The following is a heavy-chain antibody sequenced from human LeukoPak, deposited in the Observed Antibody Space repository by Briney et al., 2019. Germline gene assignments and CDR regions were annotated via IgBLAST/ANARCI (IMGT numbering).Heavy chain of an antibody. CDR3: ARVPIAAAGLYYYYGMDV. CDR1: GGSISSYY. CDR2: IYYSGST. Sequence: PSETLSLTCTVSGGSISSYYWSWLRQPPGKGLEWVGYIYYSGSTNYNPSLKSRVTISVDTSKHQFSLKLSSVTAADTAVYYCARVPIAAAGLYYYYGMDVWGQGTTVTVSS. J-gene: IGHJ6*02. V-gene: IGHV4-59*01. D-gene: IGHD6-13*01.